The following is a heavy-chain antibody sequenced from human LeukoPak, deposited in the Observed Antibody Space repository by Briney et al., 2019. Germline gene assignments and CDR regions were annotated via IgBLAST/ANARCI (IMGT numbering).Heavy chain of an antibody. D-gene: IGHD2-2*01. CDR2: ILPSGGEI. CDR3: GRAGPVTKDHFMDV. V-gene: IGHV3-23*01. CDR1: GFTFSTFA. Sequence: GGSLRLSCAASGFTFSTFAMIWVRQPPGKGLEWVSSILPSGGEIHYADSVRGRFTISRDNSKSTLSLQMNSLSAEDTAVYYCGRAGPVTKDHFMDVWGKGTTVTVSS. J-gene: IGHJ6*03.